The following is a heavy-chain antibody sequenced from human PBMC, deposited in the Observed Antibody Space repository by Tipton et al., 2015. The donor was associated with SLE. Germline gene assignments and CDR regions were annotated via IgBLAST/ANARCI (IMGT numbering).Heavy chain of an antibody. D-gene: IGHD3/OR15-3a*01. Sequence: LRLSCAVYGGSFSGYYWSWIRQPPGKGLEWIGEINHSGSINYNPSLKSRVTISKDTSKNQFSLNLSSVTAADTAVYYCARAPGLDRDYYYYYYMDVWGKGTTVTVSS. CDR3: ARAPGLDRDYYYYYYMDV. V-gene: IGHV4-34*01. CDR2: INHSGSI. J-gene: IGHJ6*03. CDR1: GGSFSGYY.